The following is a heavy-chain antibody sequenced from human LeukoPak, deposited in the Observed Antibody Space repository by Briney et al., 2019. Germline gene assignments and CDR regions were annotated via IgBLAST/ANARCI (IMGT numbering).Heavy chain of an antibody. D-gene: IGHD2-2*01. CDR2: ISSSSSTI. V-gene: IGHV3-48*01. CDR1: GFTFSSYS. Sequence: GGSLRLSCAASGFTFSSYSMNWVRQAPGKGLERVSYISSSSSTIYYADSVKGRFTISRDNAKNSLYLQMNSLRAEDTAVYYCARDGSRVVPAAIVDYWGQGTLVTVSS. CDR3: ARDGSRVVPAAIVDY. J-gene: IGHJ4*02.